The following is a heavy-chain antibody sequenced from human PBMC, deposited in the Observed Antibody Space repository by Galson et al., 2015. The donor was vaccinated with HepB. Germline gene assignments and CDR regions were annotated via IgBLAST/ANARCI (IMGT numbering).Heavy chain of an antibody. D-gene: IGHD2-8*01. Sequence: SLRLSCAASGFTFDNFAMHWVRQVPGKGLEWVSGLSWNSGSYGYADSVKGRFTIPRDNSKNSLYLQMNSLRPEDTAVYYCAKDRWDLLRMGAFDVWGQGTLVTVSS. J-gene: IGHJ3*01. CDR1: GFTFDNFA. V-gene: IGHV3-9*01. CDR2: LSWNSGSY. CDR3: AKDRWDLLRMGAFDV.